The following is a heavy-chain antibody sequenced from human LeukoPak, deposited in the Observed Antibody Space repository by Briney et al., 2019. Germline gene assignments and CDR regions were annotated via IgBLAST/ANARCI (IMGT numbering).Heavy chain of an antibody. CDR1: GFRFSSYA. V-gene: IGHV3-23*01. CDR2: ISGSGGST. Sequence: GGSLRLSCGASGFRFSSYAMSWVRQAPGKGLEWVSSISGSGGSTYYTDSVKGRFAISRDNSKSKLYLQMNSLGTDDTALYYCVKGGQNYDFWRFDYWGQGTLVTASS. D-gene: IGHD3-3*01. J-gene: IGHJ4*02. CDR3: VKGGQNYDFWRFDY.